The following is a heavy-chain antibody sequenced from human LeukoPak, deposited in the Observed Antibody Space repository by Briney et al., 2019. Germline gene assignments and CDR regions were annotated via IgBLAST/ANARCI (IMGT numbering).Heavy chain of an antibody. CDR2: INHSGST. CDR1: GGSFSGYY. CDR3: ASGPISGYDLDY. V-gene: IGHV4-34*01. D-gene: IGHD5-12*01. J-gene: IGHJ4*02. Sequence: SETLSLTCAVYGGSFSGYYWSWIRQPPGKGLEWIGEINHSGSTNYNPSLKSRVTISVDTSKNQFSLKLSSVTAADTAVYYCASGPISGYDLDYWGQGTLVTVSS.